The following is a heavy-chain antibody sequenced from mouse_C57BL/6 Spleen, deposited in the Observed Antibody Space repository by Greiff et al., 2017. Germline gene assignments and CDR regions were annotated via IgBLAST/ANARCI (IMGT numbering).Heavy chain of an antibody. CDR1: GYTFTSYW. CDR2: IDPSDSYT. CDR3: ARYHYFDC. V-gene: IGHV1-50*01. Sequence: VQLQQPGAELVKPGASVKLSCKASGYTFTSYWMQWVKQRPGQGLEWIGEIDPSDSYTNYNQKFKGKATLTVDTSSSTAYMQLSSLTSEDSAVYYCARYHYFDCWGQGTTLTVSS. J-gene: IGHJ2*01.